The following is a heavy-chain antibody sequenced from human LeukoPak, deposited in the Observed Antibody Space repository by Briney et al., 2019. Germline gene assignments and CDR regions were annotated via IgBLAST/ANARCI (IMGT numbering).Heavy chain of an antibody. D-gene: IGHD3-9*01. CDR1: GFTFSSYE. J-gene: IGHJ6*02. CDR3: ARDYRVLRYFDWLADYYYYYGMDV. CDR2: IRSSGSTI. Sequence: SGGSLRLSCAASGFTFSSYEMNWVRQAQGKGLGWVSYIRSSGSTIYYADAVEGRFTMSRDNAKNTLYLQMNSLRAEDTAVYYCARDYRVLRYFDWLADYYYYYGMDVWGQGTTVTVSS. V-gene: IGHV3-48*03.